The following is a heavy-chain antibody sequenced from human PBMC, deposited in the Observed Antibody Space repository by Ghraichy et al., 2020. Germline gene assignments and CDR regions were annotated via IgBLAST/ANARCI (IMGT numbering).Heavy chain of an antibody. Sequence: SETLSLTCTVSGGSISSYYWSWIRQPPGKGLEWIGYIYYSGSTNYNPSLKSRVTISVDTSKNQFSLKLSSVTAADTAVYYCARLSRYFDWSSMDVWGQGTTVTVSS. CDR1: GGSISSYY. J-gene: IGHJ6*02. D-gene: IGHD3-9*01. CDR3: ARLSRYFDWSSMDV. V-gene: IGHV4-59*01. CDR2: IYYSGST.